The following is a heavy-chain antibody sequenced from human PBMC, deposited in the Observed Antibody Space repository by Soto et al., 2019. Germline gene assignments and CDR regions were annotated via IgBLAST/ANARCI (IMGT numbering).Heavy chain of an antibody. CDR2: ISGSGGST. V-gene: IGHV3-23*01. Sequence: GGSLRLSCAASGFTFSSYAMSWVRQAPGKGLEWVSAISGSGGSTYYADSVKGRFTISRDNAKNTLYLQMNSLRAEDTAVYYCAKGSSTSCGWDNWFDPWGQGTLVTVSS. D-gene: IGHD2-2*01. CDR1: GFTFSSYA. J-gene: IGHJ5*02. CDR3: AKGSSTSCGWDNWFDP.